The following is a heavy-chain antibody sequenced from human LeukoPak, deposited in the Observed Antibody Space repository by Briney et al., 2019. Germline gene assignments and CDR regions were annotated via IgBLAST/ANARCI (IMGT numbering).Heavy chain of an antibody. CDR1: GGSISSSSYY. D-gene: IGHD4-17*01. CDR3: VSGGRYGDGRRFDP. Sequence: PSETLSLTCTVSGGSISSSSYYWGWIRQPPGKGLEWIGSIYYSGSTYYNPSLKSRVTISVDTSKNQFSLKLSSVTAADTAVYYCVSGGRYGDGRRFDPWGQGTLVTVSS. J-gene: IGHJ5*02. V-gene: IGHV4-39*07. CDR2: IYYSGST.